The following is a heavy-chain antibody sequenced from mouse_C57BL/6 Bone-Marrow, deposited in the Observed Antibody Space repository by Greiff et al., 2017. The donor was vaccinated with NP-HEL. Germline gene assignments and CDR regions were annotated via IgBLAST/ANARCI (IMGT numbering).Heavy chain of an antibody. J-gene: IGHJ4*01. Sequence: EVLLVESGGGLVQPGGSLSLSCAASGFTFTDYYMSWVRQPPGKALEWLGFIRNKANGYTTEYSASVKGRYNISSDNSQSFLDLQMNALRAEDSATYYCARYAGYYFYAMDYWGQGTSVTVSS. CDR1: GFTFTDYY. D-gene: IGHD2-3*01. V-gene: IGHV7-3*01. CDR2: IRNKANGYTT. CDR3: ARYAGYYFYAMDY.